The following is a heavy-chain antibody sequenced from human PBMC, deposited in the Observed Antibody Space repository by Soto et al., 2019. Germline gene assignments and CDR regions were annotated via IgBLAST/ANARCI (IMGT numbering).Heavy chain of an antibody. J-gene: IGHJ4*02. D-gene: IGHD1-1*01. Sequence: GESLRLSCEASGVAFNTFGMSCVLQAPGRGLEWVSRINKSGGSRYYSDSVRGRFTVSRDNSKNTLFLQINSLRDEDTAIYYCAKGAEMPTIRFDYWGQGALVTVSS. V-gene: IGHV3-23*01. CDR3: AKGAEMPTIRFDY. CDR2: INKSGGSR. CDR1: GVAFNTFG.